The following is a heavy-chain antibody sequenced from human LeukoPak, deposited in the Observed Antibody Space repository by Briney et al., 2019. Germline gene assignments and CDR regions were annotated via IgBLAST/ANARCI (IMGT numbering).Heavy chain of an antibody. Sequence: GASVKVSCKASGFTFTSSAMQWVRQAPGQGLEWMGWISAYNGNTNYARKLQGRVTMTTDTSTSTAYMELRSLRSDDTAVYYCARVDSKRSADIWGQGTMVTVSS. V-gene: IGHV1-18*01. D-gene: IGHD3-3*01. CDR1: GFTFTSSA. CDR3: ARVDSKRSADI. J-gene: IGHJ3*02. CDR2: ISAYNGNT.